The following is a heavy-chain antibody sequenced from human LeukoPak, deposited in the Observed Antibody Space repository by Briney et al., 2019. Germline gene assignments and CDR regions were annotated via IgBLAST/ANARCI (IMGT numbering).Heavy chain of an antibody. Sequence: PGGSLRLSCTGSGFTFGDYYINWLRQAPGKGPEWVGFIRSQGHGGTTEYAASVKGRFTISRDDSKSIAYLQMNSLKMDDTALYYCSGHRHSFNWFDPWGQGTLVTVSS. V-gene: IGHV3-49*03. J-gene: IGHJ5*02. CDR3: SGHRHSFNWFDP. D-gene: IGHD5-18*01. CDR2: IRSQGHGGTT. CDR1: GFTFGDYY.